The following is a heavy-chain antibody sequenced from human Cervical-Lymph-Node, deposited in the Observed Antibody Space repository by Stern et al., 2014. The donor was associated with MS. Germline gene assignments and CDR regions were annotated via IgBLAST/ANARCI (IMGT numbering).Heavy chain of an antibody. CDR3: ARELRGGRSGHY. CDR2: INPDVGVT. D-gene: IGHD1-26*01. Sequence: QLVQSGAEVKKPGASVKVSCKTSGYNFINYYMHWVRQAPGQGLEWMGRINPDVGVTDYAQKFQGRVTMTRDTSISTVYMELNRLTSDDTAVYFCARELRGGRSGHYWGQGSLVTVSA. CDR1: GYNFINYY. J-gene: IGHJ4*02. V-gene: IGHV1-2*06.